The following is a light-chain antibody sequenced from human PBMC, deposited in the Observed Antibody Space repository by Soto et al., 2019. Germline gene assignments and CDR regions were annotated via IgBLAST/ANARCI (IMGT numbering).Light chain of an antibody. Sequence: EILITQSPATLSVSPGERATLSCRASQSVSSNLDWYQQKPGQAPSLLIYGASTRATGTPARFSGSGYGTDFTLSISTLEPEDFAVYYCQQRLSWPITFGQGTRLEI. CDR2: GAS. CDR1: QSVSSN. CDR3: QQRLSWPIT. J-gene: IGKJ5*01. V-gene: IGKV3-15*01.